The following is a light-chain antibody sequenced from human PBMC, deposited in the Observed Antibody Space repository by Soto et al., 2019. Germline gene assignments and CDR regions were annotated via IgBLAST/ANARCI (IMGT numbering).Light chain of an antibody. CDR3: QQYNTMAT. J-gene: IGKJ1*01. CDR1: QSISSW. Sequence: DIQMTQSPSTLSASVGDRVSITCRASQSISSWVAWYQQKPGKASKLLISKASSLESGVPSRFSGSGSGTEFTLTITSLQPDDFATYYCQQYNTMATFGQGTKVEIK. V-gene: IGKV1-5*03. CDR2: KAS.